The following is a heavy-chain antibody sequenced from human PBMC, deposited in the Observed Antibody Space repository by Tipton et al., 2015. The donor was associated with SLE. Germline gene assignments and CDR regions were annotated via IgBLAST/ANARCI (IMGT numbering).Heavy chain of an antibody. J-gene: IGHJ3*02. CDR1: GGSLKNYY. V-gene: IGHV4-34*01. Sequence: LRLSCAVYGGSLKNYYWSWIRQPPGKGLEWIGEINHRGNTDHNPSLKSRVALSVDMSKNQFSVKLSSVTAADTAVYYCARHLTGERAFDIWGQGTLVSVS. CDR2: INHRGNT. D-gene: IGHD7-27*01. CDR3: ARHLTGERAFDI.